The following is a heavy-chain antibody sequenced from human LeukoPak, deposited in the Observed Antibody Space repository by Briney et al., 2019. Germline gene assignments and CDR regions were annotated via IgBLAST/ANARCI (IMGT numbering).Heavy chain of an antibody. V-gene: IGHV2-5*02. J-gene: IGHJ4*02. CDR2: IYWDDDK. CDR1: GFSLSTSGVG. D-gene: IGHD3-10*01. CDR3: AHLAAGSGSYYNENYFDY. Sequence: SGPTLVKPTQTLTLTCTFSGFSLSTSGVGVGWIRQPPGKALEWLALIYWDDDKRYSPSLKSRLTITKDTSKNQVVLTMTNMDPVDTATYYCAHLAAGSGSYYNENYFDYWGQGTLVTASS.